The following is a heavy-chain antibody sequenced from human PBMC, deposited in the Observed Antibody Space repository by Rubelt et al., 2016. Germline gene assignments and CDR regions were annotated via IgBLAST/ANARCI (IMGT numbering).Heavy chain of an antibody. CDR3: ARDRGGGDGRIDY. CDR1: GYSISSGYY. CDR2: IYHSGST. V-gene: IGHV4-38-2*02. D-gene: IGHD3-16*01. Sequence: VSGYSISSGYYWGWIRQPPGKGLEWIGSIYHSGSTNYNPSLKSRVTISVDTSKNQFSLKLSSVTAADTAVYYCARDRGGGDGRIDYWGQGTLVTVSS. J-gene: IGHJ4*02.